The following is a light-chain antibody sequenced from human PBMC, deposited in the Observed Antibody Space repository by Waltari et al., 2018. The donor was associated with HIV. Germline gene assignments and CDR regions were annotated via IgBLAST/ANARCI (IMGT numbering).Light chain of an antibody. J-gene: IGKJ2*01. Sequence: DIQVTQSPSSLSASVGDRVTITCQASQDIGKYLNWYQQKPGKVPKLLIYAASSLQPGVPSRFSVSGSGTYFTFAISSLQPEDVGTYYCQQYDTLYTFGQGT. CDR1: QDIGKY. V-gene: IGKV1-33*01. CDR2: AAS. CDR3: QQYDTLYT.